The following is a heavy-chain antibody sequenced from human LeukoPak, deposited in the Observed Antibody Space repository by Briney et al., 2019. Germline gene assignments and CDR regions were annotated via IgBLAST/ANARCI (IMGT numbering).Heavy chain of an antibody. J-gene: IGHJ2*01. Sequence: GASVKVSCRASGYTFTAHYIHWVRQAPGQGLEWMGWIDPNSGGTNYAQKFLGSVTMTGDTSINTAFMELSRLRSDDTAIYYCASGRGTTMVRGVITNYFDLWGRGSLVTASS. CDR3: ASGRGTTMVRGVITNYFDL. CDR2: IDPNSGGT. CDR1: GYTFTAHY. V-gene: IGHV1-2*02. D-gene: IGHD3-10*01.